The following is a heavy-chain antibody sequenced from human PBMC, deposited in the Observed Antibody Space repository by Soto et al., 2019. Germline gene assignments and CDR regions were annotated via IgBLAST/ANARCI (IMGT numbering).Heavy chain of an antibody. D-gene: IGHD6-6*01. CDR1: GGSISSYY. V-gene: IGHV4-4*07. Sequence: SETLSLTCTVSGGSISSYYWSWIRQPAGKGLEWIGRIYTSGSTNYNPSLKSRVTMSVDTSRNQFSLKLSSVTAADTAVYYCARVRIAARTGAYGMDVWGQGTTVTSP. CDR2: IYTSGST. J-gene: IGHJ6*02. CDR3: ARVRIAARTGAYGMDV.